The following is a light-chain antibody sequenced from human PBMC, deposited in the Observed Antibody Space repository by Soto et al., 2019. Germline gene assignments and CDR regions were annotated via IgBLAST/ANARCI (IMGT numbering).Light chain of an antibody. CDR2: GAS. J-gene: IGKJ1*01. CDR3: QQYGSRK. CDR1: QSVSSSY. Sequence: EIVMTQSPATLSVAPVETSTLSCRASQSVSSSYLAWYQQKPGQAPRLLIYGASSRATGIPDRFSGSGSGTDFTLTISRLEPEDFAVYYCQQYGSRKCGQGTKGAIK. V-gene: IGKV3-20*01.